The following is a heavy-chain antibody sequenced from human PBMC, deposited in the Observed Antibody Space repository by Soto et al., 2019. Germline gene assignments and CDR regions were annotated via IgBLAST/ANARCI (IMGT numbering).Heavy chain of an antibody. D-gene: IGHD3-10*01. J-gene: IGHJ6*02. CDR1: GGTFSNYV. Sequence: QVQLVQSGAEVKKPGSSVKVSCKASGGTFSNYVISWVRQAPGQGLEWMGGIIPHFGKTDYAKKFQGRIAMTADETTNTVYMDLSTLSFEDTDVYFWEIDVGSGEASDVWGQGTTVIVSS. CDR3: EIDVGSGEASDV. CDR2: IIPHFGKT. V-gene: IGHV1-69*01.